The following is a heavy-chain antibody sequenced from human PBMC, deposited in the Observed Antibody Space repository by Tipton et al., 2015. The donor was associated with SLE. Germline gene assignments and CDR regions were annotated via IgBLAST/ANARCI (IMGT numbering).Heavy chain of an antibody. CDR1: GGSISSGGYY. V-gene: IGHV4-31*03. CDR3: ARSVQLLGAFDI. CDR2: INHSGST. J-gene: IGHJ3*02. Sequence: TLSLTCTVSGGSISSGGYYWSWIRQHPGKGLEWIGEINHSGSTNYNPSLKSRVTISVDTSKNQFSLKLSSVTAADTAVYYCARSVQLLGAFDIWGQGTMVTVSS. D-gene: IGHD2-2*01.